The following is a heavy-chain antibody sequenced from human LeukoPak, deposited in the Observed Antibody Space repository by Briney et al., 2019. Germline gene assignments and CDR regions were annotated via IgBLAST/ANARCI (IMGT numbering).Heavy chain of an antibody. J-gene: IGHJ5*02. V-gene: IGHV4-38-2*02. CDR2: IYHGGST. D-gene: IGHD3-3*01. CDR1: GYSISSGYF. Sequence: SETLSLTCTVSGYSISSGYFWGWIRQPPGKGLEWIGSIYHGGSTFYNPSLKSRVTISVDTSKNQFSLKLSSVTAADTAVYYCAREGWRQSGHNWFDLWGQGTLVTVSS. CDR3: AREGWRQSGHNWFDL.